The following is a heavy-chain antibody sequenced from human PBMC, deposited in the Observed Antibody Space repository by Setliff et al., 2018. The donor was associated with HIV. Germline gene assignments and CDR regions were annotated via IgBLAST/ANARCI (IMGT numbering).Heavy chain of an antibody. CDR3: ARGRMGTRAGPLYYYYYMDV. Sequence: TLSLTCTVSGASIGRRSDCWGWIRQPPGKGLEWIGSFYYSWNTYYNPSLKSRVTISVDTSKNQFSLKLSSVTAADTAVYYCARGRMGTRAGPLYYYYYMDVWGKGTTVTVSS. J-gene: IGHJ6*03. CDR1: GASIGRRSDC. D-gene: IGHD3-16*01. V-gene: IGHV4-39*01. CDR2: FYYSWNT.